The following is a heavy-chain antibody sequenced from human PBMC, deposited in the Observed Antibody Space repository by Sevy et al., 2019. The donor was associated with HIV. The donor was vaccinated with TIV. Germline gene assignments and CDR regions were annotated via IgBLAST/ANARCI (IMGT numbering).Heavy chain of an antibody. V-gene: IGHV3-11*01. CDR3: VGSRYRVGHSWSYFFDF. D-gene: IGHD5-18*01. Sequence: GESLKISFVTSGFSFSDYHMSWIRLAPGKGLEWISHITSSHGAKVYADSVRGRFDISRDNARKSVYLQMNRLQVEDTATYFCVGSRYRVGHSWSYFFDFWGQGTPVTVSS. J-gene: IGHJ4*02. CDR1: GFSFSDYH. CDR2: ITSSHGAK.